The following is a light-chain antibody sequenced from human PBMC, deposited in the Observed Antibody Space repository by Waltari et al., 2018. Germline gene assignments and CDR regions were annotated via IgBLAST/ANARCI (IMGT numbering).Light chain of an antibody. J-gene: IGKJ5*01. V-gene: IGKV1-39*01. CDR2: AGS. Sequence: DIQMTQSPSSLSASVGDRVTITCRAIQSISSYLNWYQEKPGKAPKLLIYAGSSLQSGVPSRCSGSGSGTDFTLTISSLQPEDFATYYCQQSYSTPITFGQGTRLEIK. CDR3: QQSYSTPIT. CDR1: QSISSY.